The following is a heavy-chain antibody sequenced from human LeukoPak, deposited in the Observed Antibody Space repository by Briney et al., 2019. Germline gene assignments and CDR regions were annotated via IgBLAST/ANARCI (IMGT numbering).Heavy chain of an antibody. CDR1: GGSISSSSYY. D-gene: IGHD3-10*01. J-gene: IGHJ4*01. CDR3: AGDFGSGSYRFDY. V-gene: IGHV4-61*05. Sequence: PSETLSLTCTVSGGSISSSSYYWGWIRQPPGKGLEWIGYIYHSGSTTYNPSLKSRITISLDRSNNQFSLKLNSVTAADTAVYYCAGDFGSGSYRFDYWGQGILVTVSS. CDR2: IYHSGST.